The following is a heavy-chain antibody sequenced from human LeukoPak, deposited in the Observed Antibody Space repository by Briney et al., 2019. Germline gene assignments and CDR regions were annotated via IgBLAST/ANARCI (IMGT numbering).Heavy chain of an antibody. V-gene: IGHV4-59*01. CDR1: GASITSYY. CDR2: GHHSGTT. CDR3: ARWGESGDSVVHAFDI. Sequence: SETLSLTCSVSGASITSYYWNWMRQSPGKGLEWIGYGHHSGTTNYNPSLESRGTISVDTSKNQFSLKLISVTAAETAVYYCARWGESGDSVVHAFDIWGRGTMVTVSS. J-gene: IGHJ3*02. D-gene: IGHD2-21*02.